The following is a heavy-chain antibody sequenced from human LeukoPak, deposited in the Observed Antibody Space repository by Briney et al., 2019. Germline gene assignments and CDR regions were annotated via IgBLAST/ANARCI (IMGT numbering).Heavy chain of an antibody. CDR3: AKEPLYYY. Sequence: GGSLRLSCAASGFTFSNYATSWVRQAPGKGLEWVSGISGSGGSTYYADSVKGRFTISRDNSKNTLYVQMNSLRVDDTAVYYCAKEPLYYYWGQGTLVTVSS. D-gene: IGHD2-21*01. CDR2: ISGSGGST. CDR1: GFTFSNYA. J-gene: IGHJ4*02. V-gene: IGHV3-23*01.